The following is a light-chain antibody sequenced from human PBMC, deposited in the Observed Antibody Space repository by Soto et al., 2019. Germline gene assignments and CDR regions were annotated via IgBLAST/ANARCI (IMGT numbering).Light chain of an antibody. CDR3: QVWDSSSDLVV. V-gene: IGLV3-21*04. Sequence: SYELTQPPSVSVAPGETATITCGENNIGSDSVHWYRQKPGQAPVLVIYYNVDRPSGIPERFSGSNSGNTATLTISRVEAGDEADYYCQVWDSSSDLVVFGGGTKVTVL. CDR2: YNV. CDR1: NIGSDS. J-gene: IGLJ2*01.